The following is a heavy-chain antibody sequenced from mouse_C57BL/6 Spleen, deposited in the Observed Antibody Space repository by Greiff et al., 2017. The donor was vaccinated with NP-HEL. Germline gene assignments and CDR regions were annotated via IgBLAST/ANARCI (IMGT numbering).Heavy chain of an antibody. CDR1: GYTFTDYY. CDR2: INPNNGGT. D-gene: IGHD2-5*01. J-gene: IGHJ3*01. Sequence: EVQLQQSGPELVKPGASVKISCKASGYTFTDYYMNWVKQSHGKSLEWIGDINPNNGGTSYNQKFKGKATLTVDKSSSTAYMELRSLTSEDSAVYYCARVYSNYGAYWGQGTLVTVSA. CDR3: ARVYSNYGAY. V-gene: IGHV1-26*01.